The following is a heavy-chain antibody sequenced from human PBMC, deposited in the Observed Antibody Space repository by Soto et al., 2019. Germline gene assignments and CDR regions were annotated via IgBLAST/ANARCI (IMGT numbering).Heavy chain of an antibody. Sequence: ASVKVSCKASVGTFSSYAISWVRQAPGQGLEWMGGIIPIFGTANYAQKFQGRVTITADESTSTAYMELNSLRDEDTAVYYCASELAALNWFDPWGQGTLVTVSS. V-gene: IGHV1-69*13. CDR1: VGTFSSYA. J-gene: IGHJ5*02. CDR3: ASELAALNWFDP. CDR2: IIPIFGTA. D-gene: IGHD1-1*01.